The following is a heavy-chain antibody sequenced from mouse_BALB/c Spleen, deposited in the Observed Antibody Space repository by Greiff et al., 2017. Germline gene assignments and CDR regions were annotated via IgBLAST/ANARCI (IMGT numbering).Heavy chain of an antibody. CDR2: IDPANGNT. J-gene: IGHJ3*01. V-gene: IGHV14-3*02. CDR3: ARGGAMITTRAWFAY. D-gene: IGHD2-4*01. Sequence: VQLQQSGAELVKPGASVKLSCTASGFNIKDTYMHWVKQRPEQGLEWIGRIDPANGNTKYDPKFQGKATITADTSSNTAYLQLSSLTSEDTAVYYCARGGAMITTRAWFAYWGQGTLVTVSA. CDR1: GFNIKDTY.